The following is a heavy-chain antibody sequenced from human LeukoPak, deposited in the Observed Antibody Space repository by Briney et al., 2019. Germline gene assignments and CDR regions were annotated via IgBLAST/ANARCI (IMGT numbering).Heavy chain of an antibody. J-gene: IGHJ6*03. CDR3: ARVRPHYDILTGYYLPYCYYMDV. CDR1: GGSISSYY. D-gene: IGHD3-9*01. CDR2: IYTSGST. Sequence: SETLSLTCTVSGGSISSYYWSWIRQPAAKGLEWIGRIYTSGSTNYNPSLKSRVTMSVDTSKNQFSLKLSSVTAADTAVYYCARVRPHYDILTGYYLPYCYYMDVWGKGTTVTVSS. V-gene: IGHV4-4*07.